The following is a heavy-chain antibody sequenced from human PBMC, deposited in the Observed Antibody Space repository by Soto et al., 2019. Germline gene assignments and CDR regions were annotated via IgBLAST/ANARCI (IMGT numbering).Heavy chain of an antibody. D-gene: IGHD6-13*01. CDR3: AAGEASSRNLAPYYLDF. V-gene: IGHV4-59*01. CDR1: GGSMRNYF. Sequence: PSETLSLTCTVSGGSMRNYFWTWIRQPPGKGLEWIGYIHYSGTTSFFPSYNPSLRSRVTISEDTSKNQFSLKLLSETTADTAVYFCAAGEASSRNLAPYYLDFWGQGTLVTVSS. CDR2: IHYSGTT. J-gene: IGHJ4*02.